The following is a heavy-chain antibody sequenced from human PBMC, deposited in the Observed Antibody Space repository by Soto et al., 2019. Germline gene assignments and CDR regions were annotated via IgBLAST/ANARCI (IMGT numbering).Heavy chain of an antibody. CDR3: VRTSLVVAAATREDY. CDR2: MNSDGSST. J-gene: IGHJ4*02. Sequence: EVQLVESGGGLVQPGGSLRLSCAASGFTFSSYWMHWVRQAPGKGLWWVSRMNSDGSSTSYADSVKGRFTISRDNAKNTLYLQMNSLRAEDTAVYYCVRTSLVVAAATREDYWGQGTLVTVSS. D-gene: IGHD2-15*01. V-gene: IGHV3-74*01. CDR1: GFTFSSYW.